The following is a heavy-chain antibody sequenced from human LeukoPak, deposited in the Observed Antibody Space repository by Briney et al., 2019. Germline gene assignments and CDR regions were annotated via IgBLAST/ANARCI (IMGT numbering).Heavy chain of an antibody. CDR1: GGSISSGSYY. Sequence: PSETLSLTCTISGGSISSGSYYWSWIRQPAGKGLEWIGRIYTSGSTNYNPSLKSRVTISVDTSKNQFSLKLSSVTAADTAVYYCARDTNCSGGSTSSPSSFDYWGQGTLVTVSS. V-gene: IGHV4-61*02. D-gene: IGHD2-15*01. J-gene: IGHJ4*02. CDR3: ARDTNCSGGSTSSPSSFDY. CDR2: IYTSGST.